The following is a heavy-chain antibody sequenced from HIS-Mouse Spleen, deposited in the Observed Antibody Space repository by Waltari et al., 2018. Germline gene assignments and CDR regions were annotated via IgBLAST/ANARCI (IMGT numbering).Heavy chain of an antibody. Sequence: EVQLVETGGGLIQPGGSLRLSCAASGFTVSSNYMSWVGQAPGKGLEWFSFIFSGGTTYNAASVKGRFTISRDNSKNTLYLQMNSLRAEDTAVYYCARHYYYGSGSYYFDYWGQGTLVTVSS. D-gene: IGHD3-10*01. CDR2: IFSGGTT. CDR3: ARHYYYGSGSYYFDY. V-gene: IGHV3-53*02. J-gene: IGHJ4*02. CDR1: GFTVSSNY.